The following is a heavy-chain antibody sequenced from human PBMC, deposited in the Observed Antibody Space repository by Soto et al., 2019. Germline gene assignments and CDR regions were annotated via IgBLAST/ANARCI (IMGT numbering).Heavy chain of an antibody. J-gene: IGHJ4*02. Sequence: QVQLQESGPGLVKPSQTLSLTCTVSGGSISSGCYYWSWIRQHPGKCLEWIGYIFYTGNTYYNPSLKSRVTLSVDTSKNQFSLKLNSVTAADTAVYYWAREGREGDYWGQGTLVTVSS. V-gene: IGHV4-31*03. CDR1: GGSISSGCYY. CDR2: IFYTGNT. D-gene: IGHD3-10*01. CDR3: AREGREGDY.